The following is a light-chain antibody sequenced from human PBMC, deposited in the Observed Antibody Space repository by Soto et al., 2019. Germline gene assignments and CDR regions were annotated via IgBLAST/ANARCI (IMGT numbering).Light chain of an antibody. CDR3: QQSYSTPPFT. CDR2: DAS. CDR1: QSISSY. J-gene: IGKJ3*01. V-gene: IGKV1-39*01. Sequence: DIQMTQSPSPLSASVGDRVYITCRTSQSISSYLNWYQAKPGKAPKLLIYDASTLESGVPSRFSGSGSGTDFTLTISSLQPEDSATYYCQQSYSTPPFTFGPGTNVDIK.